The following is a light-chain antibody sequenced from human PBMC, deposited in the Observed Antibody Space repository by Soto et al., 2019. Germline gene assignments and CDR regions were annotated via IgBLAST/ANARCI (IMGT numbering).Light chain of an antibody. CDR2: DTS. Sequence: EMVMTHSPDTLSVSPCERATLSSSASQSVGSNLAWYQQKPGQAPRLLIYDTSIRATGIPARFSGSGSGTDFTLTISSLEPEDFAVYYCQQRNSWPPTFTFGQGTRLEIK. V-gene: IGKV3-11*01. CDR1: QSVGSN. CDR3: QQRNSWPPTFT. J-gene: IGKJ5*01.